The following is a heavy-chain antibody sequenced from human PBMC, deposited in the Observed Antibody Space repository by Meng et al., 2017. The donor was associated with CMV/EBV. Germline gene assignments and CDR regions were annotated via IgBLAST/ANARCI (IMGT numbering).Heavy chain of an antibody. J-gene: IGHJ4*02. CDR1: GFTFSNYG. Sequence: SGFTFSNYGMSWVRQAPGKGLERVSTISGSAGTTYYADSVKGRFTISRDNSKNTLSLQMNSLRAEDTAVYYCAKDLSITTAGSPLDYWGQGTLVTVSS. D-gene: IGHD6-13*01. CDR2: ISGSAGTT. V-gene: IGHV3-23*01. CDR3: AKDLSITTAGSPLDY.